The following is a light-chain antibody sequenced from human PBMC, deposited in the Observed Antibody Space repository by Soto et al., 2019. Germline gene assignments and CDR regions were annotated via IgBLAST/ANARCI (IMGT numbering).Light chain of an antibody. CDR3: HHYTRT. CDR1: QGINNF. Sequence: DIQMTQSPSSLSASVGDRVTITCRASQGINNFLAWYQQKPGKAPKLLIYDASSLEVGVPSRFSGSGSGTEFTLTISSLQPDDFATYYCHHYTRTFGQGTKVDIK. V-gene: IGKV1-5*01. CDR2: DAS. J-gene: IGKJ1*01.